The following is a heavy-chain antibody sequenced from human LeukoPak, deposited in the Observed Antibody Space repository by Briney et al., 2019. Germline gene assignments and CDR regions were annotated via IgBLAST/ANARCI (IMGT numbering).Heavy chain of an antibody. V-gene: IGHV1-18*01. CDR2: ISAYNGNT. CDR1: GYTFTSYG. Sequence: GASVKVSCMASGYTFTSYGISWVRQAPGQGLEWMGWISAYNGNTNYAQKLQGRVTMTTDTSTSTAYMELRSLRSDDTAVYYCARLAYCGGDCYRDFDYWGQGTLVTVSS. J-gene: IGHJ4*02. CDR3: ARLAYCGGDCYRDFDY. D-gene: IGHD2-21*02.